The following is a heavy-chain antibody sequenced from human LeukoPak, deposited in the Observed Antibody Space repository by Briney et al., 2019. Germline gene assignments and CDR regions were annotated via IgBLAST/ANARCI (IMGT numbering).Heavy chain of an antibody. CDR2: IVVGSGNT. CDR1: GFTFISSA. D-gene: IGHD3-10*01. J-gene: IGHJ6*03. Sequence: SVKVSCKASGFTFISSARQWVRQARGQRLEWIGWIVVGSGNTNYAQKFQGRVTMTRDTSTNTVYMELSSLRSEDTAVYYCARGPSITMVRGGQWYYYMDVWGKGTTVTISS. V-gene: IGHV1-58*02. CDR3: ARGPSITMVRGGQWYYYMDV.